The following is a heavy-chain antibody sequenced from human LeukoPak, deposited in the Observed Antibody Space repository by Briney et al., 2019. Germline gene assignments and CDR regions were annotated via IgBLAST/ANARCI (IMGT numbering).Heavy chain of an antibody. CDR1: GFTFSGNW. CDR2: IKQDGSEK. D-gene: IGHD2-2*01. Sequence: QPGGSLRLYCAASGFTFSGNWMSWVRQAPGNGLEWVANIKQDGSEKYYVDSVKGRFTISRDNAKNSLYLQMNSLRAEDTAVYYCARSIVVPAAFDYWGQGTLVTVSS. V-gene: IGHV3-7*03. J-gene: IGHJ4*02. CDR3: ARSIVVPAAFDY.